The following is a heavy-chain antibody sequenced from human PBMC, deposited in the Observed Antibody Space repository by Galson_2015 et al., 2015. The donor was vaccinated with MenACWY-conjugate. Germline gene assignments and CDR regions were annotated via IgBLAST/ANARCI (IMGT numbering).Heavy chain of an antibody. CDR2: ISSSGGYT. J-gene: IGHJ4*02. CDR3: ARFRGHSSSWGVY. V-gene: IGHV3-11*03. CDR1: GFTFTDYY. Sequence: SLRLSCAASGFTFTDYYMSWIRQAPGKGLEWVSYISSSGGYTTYADSVKGRFTISRDNAKNSLHLQMNSLRVEDTAVYYCARFRGHSSSWGVYWGQGTLVTVSS. D-gene: IGHD6-13*01.